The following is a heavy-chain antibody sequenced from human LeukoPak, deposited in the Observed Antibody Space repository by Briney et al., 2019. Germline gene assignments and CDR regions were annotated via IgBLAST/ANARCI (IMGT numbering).Heavy chain of an antibody. CDR1: GYTLTELS. J-gene: IGHJ5*02. CDR3: ATDTMAAAGTRWFDP. CDR2: FDPEDGET. Sequence: EASVKVSCKVSGYTLTELSMHWVRQAPGKGLEWMGGFDPEDGETIYAQKFQGRVTMTEDTSTDTAYMELSSLRSEDTAVYHCATDTMAAAGTRWFDPWGQGTLVTVSS. V-gene: IGHV1-24*01. D-gene: IGHD6-13*01.